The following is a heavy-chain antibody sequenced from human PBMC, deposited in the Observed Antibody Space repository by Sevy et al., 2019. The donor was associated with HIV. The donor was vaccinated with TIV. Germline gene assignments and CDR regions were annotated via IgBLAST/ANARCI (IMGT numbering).Heavy chain of an antibody. CDR3: TTGGSLFQH. V-gene: IGHV3-15*01. CDR2: IKSKTDGGTT. CDR1: GFTFTNVW. D-gene: IGHD3-16*01. Sequence: EGSLRLSCAASGFTFTNVWMSWVRQAPGKGLEWVAHIKSKTDGGTTDHAAPVRGRLTISRDNSKNKLYLQMNSLKTEDTAVYYCTTGGSLFQHWGQGTLVTVSS. J-gene: IGHJ1*01.